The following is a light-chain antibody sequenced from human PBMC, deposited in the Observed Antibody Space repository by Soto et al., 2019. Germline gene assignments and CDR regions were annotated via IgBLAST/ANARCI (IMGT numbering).Light chain of an antibody. CDR3: QQYSDSPT. J-gene: IGKJ1*01. V-gene: IGKV3-15*01. Sequence: EIVMTQSPATLSVSPGERATLSCRASQSVSSNLAWYQQKPGQAPRLLIHGASTRATGIPARFSGSGSGTEFTLTISSLQSEDFAVYYCQQYSDSPTFGQGTKVEIK. CDR1: QSVSSN. CDR2: GAS.